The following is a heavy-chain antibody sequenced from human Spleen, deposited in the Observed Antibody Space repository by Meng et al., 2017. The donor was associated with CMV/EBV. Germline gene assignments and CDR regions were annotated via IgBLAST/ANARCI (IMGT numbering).Heavy chain of an antibody. V-gene: IGHV5-51*01. CDR2: IYPGDSDT. CDR3: ARLGILMVYAGGIDY. CDR1: GYSFTNYW. Sequence: GESLKISCKGSGYSFTNYWIGWVRQMPGKGLEWMGIIYPGDSDTIYSPSFQGQVTISADKSNNTAYLQWSSLKASDTAIYYCARLGILMVYAGGIDYWGQGTLVTVSS. J-gene: IGHJ4*02. D-gene: IGHD2-8*01.